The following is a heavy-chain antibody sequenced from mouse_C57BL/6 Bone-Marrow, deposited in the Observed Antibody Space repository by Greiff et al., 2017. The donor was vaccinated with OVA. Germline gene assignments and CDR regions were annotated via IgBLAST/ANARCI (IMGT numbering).Heavy chain of an antibody. V-gene: IGHV2-5*01. J-gene: IGHJ1*03. Sequence: QVQVQQSGPGLVQPSQSLSITCTVSGFSLTSYGVHWVRQSPGKGLEWLGVIWRGGSTDYNAAFMSRLSITKDNSKSQVFFKMNSLQADDTAIYYCAKKGGNFLYWYFDVWGTGTTVTVSS. CDR2: IWRGGST. CDR3: AKKGGNFLYWYFDV. D-gene: IGHD1-1*02. CDR1: GFSLTSYG.